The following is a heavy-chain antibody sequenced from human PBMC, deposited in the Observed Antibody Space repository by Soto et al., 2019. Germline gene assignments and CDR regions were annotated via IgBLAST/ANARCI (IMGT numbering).Heavy chain of an antibody. D-gene: IGHD4-17*01. V-gene: IGHV4-31*03. Sequence: SETLSLTCTVSGGSISSGGYYWSWIRQHPGKGLEWIGYIYYSGSTYYNPSLKSRVTISVDTSKNQFSLKLSSVTAADTAVYYCARDRHLYGDYDYLGQGTLVTVSS. CDR2: IYYSGST. J-gene: IGHJ4*02. CDR1: GGSISSGGYY. CDR3: ARDRHLYGDYDY.